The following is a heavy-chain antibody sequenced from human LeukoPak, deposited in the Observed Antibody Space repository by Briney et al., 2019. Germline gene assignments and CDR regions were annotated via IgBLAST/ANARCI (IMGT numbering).Heavy chain of an antibody. CDR1: GGSISSYY. Sequence: PSETLSLTCTVSGGSISSYYWSWIRQPPGKGLEWIGYIYYSGSTKYKPSLKSRVTISVATSKNQFSLKLNSVTAADTAVYYCARTTEGYCRSTSCYGFYYSYYMDVWGKGTTVTISS. V-gene: IGHV4-59*01. CDR2: IYYSGST. D-gene: IGHD2-2*01. J-gene: IGHJ6*03. CDR3: ARTTEGYCRSTSCYGFYYSYYMDV.